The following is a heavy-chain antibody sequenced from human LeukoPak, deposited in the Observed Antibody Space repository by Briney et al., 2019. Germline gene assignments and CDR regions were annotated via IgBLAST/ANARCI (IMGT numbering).Heavy chain of an antibody. V-gene: IGHV3-7*01. CDR2: IKQDESEK. D-gene: IGHD3-10*01. CDR3: ARVSGSGSFLQFYFDY. Sequence: GGSPRLSCTASGFTFSSYWMSWVRQAPGKGLEWVANIKQDESEKYYVDSVKGRFTISRDNAKNSLYLQMNSLRAEDTAVYYCARVSGSGSFLQFYFDYWGRGTLVTVSS. J-gene: IGHJ4*02. CDR1: GFTFSSYW.